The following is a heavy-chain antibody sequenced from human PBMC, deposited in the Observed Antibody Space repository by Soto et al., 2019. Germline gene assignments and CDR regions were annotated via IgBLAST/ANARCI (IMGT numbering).Heavy chain of an antibody. CDR2: IYWDDDK. D-gene: IGHD4-17*01. Sequence: SGPTLVNPTQTLTLTCTFSGFSLSTSGVGVGWIRQPPGKALEWLALIYWDDDKRYSPSLKSRLTITKDTSKNQVVLTMTNMDPVDTATYYCARADYGDYEGDAFDIWGQGTMVTVSS. CDR1: GFSLSTSGVG. V-gene: IGHV2-5*02. CDR3: ARADYGDYEGDAFDI. J-gene: IGHJ3*02.